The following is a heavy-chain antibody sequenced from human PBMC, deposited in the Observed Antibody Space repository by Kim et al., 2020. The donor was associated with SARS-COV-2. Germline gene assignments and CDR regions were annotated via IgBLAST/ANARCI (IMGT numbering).Heavy chain of an antibody. Sequence: NYAQKLQGRVTMTTDTSTSTAYMELRSLRSDDTAVYYCARAHIVGAPLDPWGQGTLVTVSS. CDR3: ARAHIVGAPLDP. J-gene: IGHJ5*02. D-gene: IGHD1-26*01. V-gene: IGHV1-18*01.